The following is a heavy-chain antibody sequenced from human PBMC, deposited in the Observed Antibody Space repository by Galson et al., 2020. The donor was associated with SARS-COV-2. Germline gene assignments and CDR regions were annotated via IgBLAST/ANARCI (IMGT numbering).Heavy chain of an antibody. D-gene: IGHD3-22*01. J-gene: IGHJ4*02. V-gene: IGHV5-51*01. Sequence: GESLKISCKGSGYSFTSYWIGWVRQMPGKDLEWMGIIYPGDSDTRYSPSFQGQVTLSADKSISTAYLQWSSLKASDTAMYYCARGGYYDSSGYYLARGVYDYWGQGTLVTVSS. CDR1: GYSFTSYW. CDR2: IYPGDSDT. CDR3: ARGGYYDSSGYYLARGVYDY.